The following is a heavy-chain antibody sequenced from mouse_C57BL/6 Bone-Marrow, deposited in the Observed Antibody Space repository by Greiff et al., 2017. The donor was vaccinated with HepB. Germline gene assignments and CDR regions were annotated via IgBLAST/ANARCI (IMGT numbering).Heavy chain of an antibody. CDR3: ARHMGLRRYYYAMDY. J-gene: IGHJ4*01. V-gene: IGHV5-9*01. Sequence: EVHLVESGGGLVKPGGSLKLSCAASGFTFSSYTMSWVRQTPEKRLEWVATISGGGGNTYYPDSVKGRITISRDKAKNTLYLQISSLRSEDTALYYCARHMGLRRYYYAMDYWGQGTSVTVSS. CDR2: ISGGGGNT. D-gene: IGHD2-4*01. CDR1: GFTFSSYT.